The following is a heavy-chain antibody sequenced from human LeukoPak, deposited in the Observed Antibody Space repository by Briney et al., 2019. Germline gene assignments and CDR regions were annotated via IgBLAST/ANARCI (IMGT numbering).Heavy chain of an antibody. CDR3: ARDRDSSGWYNGFQH. V-gene: IGHV1-46*01. D-gene: IGHD6-19*01. CDR1: GYTFTSYY. J-gene: IGHJ1*01. CDR2: INPSGGST. Sequence: ASVKVSCKASGYTFTSYYMHWVRQALGQGLEWMGIINPSGGSTSYAQKFQGRVTMTRDTSPSTVYMELSSLRSEDTGVYYCARDRDSSGWYNGFQHWGQGTLVTVSS.